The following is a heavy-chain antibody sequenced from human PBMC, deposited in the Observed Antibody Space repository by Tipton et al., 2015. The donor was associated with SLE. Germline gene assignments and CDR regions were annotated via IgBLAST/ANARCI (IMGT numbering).Heavy chain of an antibody. CDR2: IYSGGST. J-gene: IGHJ6*02. V-gene: IGHV3-66*01. Sequence: SLRLSCAASGFTVSSNYMSWVRQAPGKGLEWVSVIYSGGSTYYADSVKGRFTISRDNSKNTLYLQMNSLRAEDTAVYYCARGGAPLEYRGYGMDVWGPGTTVTVSS. CDR3: ARGGAPLEYRGYGMDV. CDR1: GFTVSSNY. D-gene: IGHD2-2*01.